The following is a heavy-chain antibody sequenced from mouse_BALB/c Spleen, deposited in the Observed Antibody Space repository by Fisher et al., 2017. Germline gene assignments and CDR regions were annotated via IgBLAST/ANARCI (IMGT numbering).Heavy chain of an antibody. Sequence: KFKGKATLTADKSSSTAYMQLSSLTSEDSAVYYCARGNYFDVWGAGTTVTVSS. J-gene: IGHJ1*01. V-gene: IGHV1-69*02. CDR3: SEDSAVYYCARGNYFDV.